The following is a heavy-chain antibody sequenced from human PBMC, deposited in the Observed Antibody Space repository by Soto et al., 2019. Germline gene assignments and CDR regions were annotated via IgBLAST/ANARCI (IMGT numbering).Heavy chain of an antibody. CDR1: GFTVSNNY. CDR2: IYSGGYT. J-gene: IGHJ4*02. D-gene: IGHD2-2*01. CDR3: AAQPGGGGY. V-gene: IGHV3-53*01. Sequence: EVQLVESGGGLIQPGGSLRLSCAVSGFTVSNNYMSWVRQAPGKGLEGVSVIYSGGYTAYGDSVKGRFTISRDNSKNTLFSQIKRLRADAPAVFYGAAQPGGGGYWGQGTLVTVSS.